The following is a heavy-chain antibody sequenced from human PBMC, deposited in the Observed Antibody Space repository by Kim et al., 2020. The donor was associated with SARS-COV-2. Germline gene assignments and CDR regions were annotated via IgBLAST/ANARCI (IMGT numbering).Heavy chain of an antibody. V-gene: IGHV4-31*03. Sequence: SETLSLTCTVSGGSISSGGYYWSWIRQHPGKGLEWIGYIYYSGSTYYNPSLKSRVTISVDTSKNQFSLKLSSVTAADTAVYYCARGPYYDILTGYYFWFDPWGQGTLVTVSS. D-gene: IGHD3-9*01. CDR3: ARGPYYDILTGYYFWFDP. CDR2: IYYSGST. J-gene: IGHJ5*02. CDR1: GGSISSGGYY.